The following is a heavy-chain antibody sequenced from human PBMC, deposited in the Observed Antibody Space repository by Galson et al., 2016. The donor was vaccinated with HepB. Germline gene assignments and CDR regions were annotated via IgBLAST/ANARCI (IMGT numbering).Heavy chain of an antibody. D-gene: IGHD3-16*01. V-gene: IGHV5-51*01. CDR3: VGGELEELALVIDD. J-gene: IGHJ4*02. CDR2: VYPGNSDT. CDR1: GYSFTNYW. Sequence: QSGAEVKKPGESLKISCKGSGYSFTNYWIGWVRQMPGTALELMGIVYPGNSDTGYSSSFQGQVTIAADKSLSTAYLQWSSLKAWDPARYYGVGGELEELALVIDDLGQGTLVTVSS.